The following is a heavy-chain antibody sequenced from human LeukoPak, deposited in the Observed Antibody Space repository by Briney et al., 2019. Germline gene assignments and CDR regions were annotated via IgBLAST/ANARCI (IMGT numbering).Heavy chain of an antibody. CDR1: GGSITSGGYY. D-gene: IGHD1-1*01. J-gene: IGHJ6*02. CDR3: ATTSEAGWKTSYYYYGMDV. CDR2: INHSGST. Sequence: SETLSLTCTVSGGSITSGGYYWSWIRQPPGKGLEWIGEINHSGSTNYNPSLKSRVTISVDTSKNQFSLKLSSVTAADTAVYYCATTSEAGWKTSYYYYGMDVWGQGTTVTVSS. V-gene: IGHV4-34*01.